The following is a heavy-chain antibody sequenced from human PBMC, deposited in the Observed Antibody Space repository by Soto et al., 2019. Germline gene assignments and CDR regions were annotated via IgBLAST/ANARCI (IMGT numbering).Heavy chain of an antibody. D-gene: IGHD3-10*01. V-gene: IGHV1-69*01. CDR2: IIPIIGTP. Sequence: QLELVQSGAEVMEPGSSVKLSCKTSGGSLRNSGINWVRQAPGQGLEWVGGIIPIIGTPNYLQRLQTRVTITADESTNTAFLELGSLRFDEKAIYYCARERDGSGSLSYYFDQWGQVTLVTVSS. J-gene: IGHJ4*02. CDR1: GGSLRNSG. CDR3: ARERDGSGSLSYYFDQ.